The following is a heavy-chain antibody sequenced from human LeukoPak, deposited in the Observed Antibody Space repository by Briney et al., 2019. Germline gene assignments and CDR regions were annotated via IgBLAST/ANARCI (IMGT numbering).Heavy chain of an antibody. Sequence: GGSLRRSCAASGFTFSSYGMHWVRQATGKGLEWVSAIGTAGDTYYPGSVKGRFTISRENAKNSLYLQMNSLRAGDTAVYYCARARENDYDFDYWGQGTLVTVSS. CDR1: GFTFSSYG. D-gene: IGHD4-17*01. V-gene: IGHV3-13*01. J-gene: IGHJ4*02. CDR3: ARARENDYDFDY. CDR2: IGTAGDT.